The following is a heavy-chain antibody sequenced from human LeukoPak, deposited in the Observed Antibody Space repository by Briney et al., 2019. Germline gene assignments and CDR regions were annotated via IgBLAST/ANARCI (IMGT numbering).Heavy chain of an antibody. V-gene: IGHV4-59*05. J-gene: IGHJ4*02. Sequence: SETLSLTCTVSGGPIRSFYWSWIRQPAGKGLEWIGSIYYSGSTYYNPSLKSRVTISVDTSKNQFSLKLSSVTAADTAVYYCARHPASIAAAGNYFDYWGQGTLVTVSS. D-gene: IGHD6-13*01. CDR2: IYYSGST. CDR1: GGPIRSFY. CDR3: ARHPASIAAAGNYFDY.